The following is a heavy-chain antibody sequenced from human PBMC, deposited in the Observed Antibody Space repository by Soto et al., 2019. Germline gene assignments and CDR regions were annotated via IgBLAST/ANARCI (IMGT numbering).Heavy chain of an antibody. D-gene: IGHD6-19*01. CDR3: STKTDVSDGYVDY. Sequence: QLQLQESGPGLVKPSETLSLTCTVSGGSISSSSYYWGWIRQPPGKGLEWMGSIYYSGSTYYNPSLKQRSTTSAGNSSINTALKQLTRLAADETVYYYSTKTDVSDGYVDYWGQGTLVTVSS. V-gene: IGHV4-39*02. CDR2: IYYSGST. J-gene: IGHJ4*02. CDR1: GGSISSSSYY.